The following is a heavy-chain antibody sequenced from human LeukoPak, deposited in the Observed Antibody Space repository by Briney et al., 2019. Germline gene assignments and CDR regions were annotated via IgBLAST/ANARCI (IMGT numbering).Heavy chain of an antibody. Sequence: SETLSLTCTVSGGLISSGYYWAWIRQPPGKGLDWIGSVYYSGTTSYNPSLKSRVTISVDMSKNHFSLRLSSVTAADTAMYYCARGTLYSGWSYYFDYWGQGSQVTVSS. CDR1: GGLISSGYY. CDR3: ARGTLYSGWSYYFDY. CDR2: VYYSGTT. D-gene: IGHD6-19*01. J-gene: IGHJ4*02. V-gene: IGHV4-38-2*02.